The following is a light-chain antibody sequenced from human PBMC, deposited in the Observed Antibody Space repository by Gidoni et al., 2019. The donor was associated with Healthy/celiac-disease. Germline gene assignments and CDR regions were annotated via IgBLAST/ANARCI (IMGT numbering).Light chain of an antibody. CDR1: QSVSSSY. CDR3: KQHGRSVT. Sequence: EIVLTQSPGTLSLSPGERATLSCRASQSVSSSYLAWYQQKPGQDPRLLIYGASSRATGIPDRFSGSGSGTDFTLTISRLEPEDFVVYYCKQHGRSVTFGPGTKVDIK. J-gene: IGKJ3*01. V-gene: IGKV3-20*01. CDR2: GAS.